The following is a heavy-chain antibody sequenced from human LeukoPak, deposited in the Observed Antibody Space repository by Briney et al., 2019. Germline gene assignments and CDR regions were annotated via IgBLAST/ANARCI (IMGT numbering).Heavy chain of an antibody. Sequence: GGSLRLSCAASGFTFSSYSMNWVRQAPGKGLEWVSYISSSGSTIYYADSVKGRFTISRDNAKNSLYLQMNSLRAEDTAVYYCAREEDYYDSSDYYYHYYYMDVWGKGTTVTVSS. CDR3: AREEDYYDSSDYYYHYYYMDV. CDR2: ISSSGSTI. V-gene: IGHV3-48*04. D-gene: IGHD3-22*01. CDR1: GFTFSSYS. J-gene: IGHJ6*03.